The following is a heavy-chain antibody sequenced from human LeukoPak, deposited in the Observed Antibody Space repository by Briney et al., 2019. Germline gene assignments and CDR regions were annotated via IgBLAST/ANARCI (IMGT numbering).Heavy chain of an antibody. D-gene: IGHD3-16*01. CDR3: ARINYDYVWGSYGYFDY. CDR1: GGSVSSGSYY. J-gene: IGHJ4*02. CDR2: IYHSGST. V-gene: IGHV4-61*01. Sequence: PSETLSLTCTVSGGSVSSGSYYWSWIRQPPGKGLEWIGYIYHSGSTNYNPSLKSRVTISVDTSKNQFSLKLSSVTAADTAVYYCARINYDYVWGSYGYFDYWGQGTLVTVSS.